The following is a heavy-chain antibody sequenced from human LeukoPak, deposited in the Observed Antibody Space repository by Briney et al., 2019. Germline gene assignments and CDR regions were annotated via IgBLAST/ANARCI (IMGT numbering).Heavy chain of an antibody. D-gene: IGHD1-26*01. Sequence: GGSLRLSCAASGFTFSSYAMSWVRQTPGKGLEWVSGISAGGTSTHYADSVKGRFTISRDNSKNTLYLQMNSLRAEDTAVYYCAKDLDSGSYYPRHFDYWGQGTLVTVSS. CDR2: ISAGGTST. V-gene: IGHV3-23*01. CDR1: GFTFSSYA. J-gene: IGHJ4*02. CDR3: AKDLDSGSYYPRHFDY.